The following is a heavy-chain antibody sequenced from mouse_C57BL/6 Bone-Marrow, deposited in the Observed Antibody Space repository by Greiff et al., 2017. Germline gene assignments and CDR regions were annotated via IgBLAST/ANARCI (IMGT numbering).Heavy chain of an antibody. V-gene: IGHV5-6*01. CDR2: ISSGGSYT. CDR1: GFTFSSYG. CDR3: ARQSGSYYSNYFDV. J-gene: IGHJ1*03. D-gene: IGHD2-5*01. Sequence: EVKLVESGGDLVKPGGSLKLSCAASGFTFSSYGMSWVRQTPDKRLEWVATISSGGSYTYYPDSVKGRFTISRANAKNTLYLQMSSLKSEDTAMYYCARQSGSYYSNYFDVWGTGTTVTVSS.